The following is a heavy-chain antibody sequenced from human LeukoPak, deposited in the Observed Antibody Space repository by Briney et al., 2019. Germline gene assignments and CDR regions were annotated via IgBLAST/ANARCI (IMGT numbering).Heavy chain of an antibody. J-gene: IGHJ4*02. CDR1: GASISSFY. CDR3: ARDGIARRYFDY. Sequence: SETLSLTCTVSGASISSFYWNWIRQPAGKGLEWIGRIYTSGSTDYNPSLKSRVTMSVDSSKNQFSLKLSSVTAADTAVYYCARDGIARRYFDYWGQGTLVTVSS. D-gene: IGHD6-13*01. CDR2: IYTSGST. V-gene: IGHV4-4*07.